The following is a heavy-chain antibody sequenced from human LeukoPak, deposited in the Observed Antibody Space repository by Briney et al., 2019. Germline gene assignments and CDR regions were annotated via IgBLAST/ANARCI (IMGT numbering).Heavy chain of an antibody. D-gene: IGHD5-18*01. J-gene: IGHJ5*02. V-gene: IGHV4-31*03. CDR1: GGSISSGGYY. CDR2: IYYSGST. Sequence: PSQTLSLTCTVSGGSISSGGYYWSWIRQHPGKGLEWIGYIYYSGSTYYNPSLKSRVTISVDTSKNQSSLKLSSVTAADTAVYYCAREVQLWLRGWFNPWGQGTLVTVSS. CDR3: AREVQLWLRGWFNP.